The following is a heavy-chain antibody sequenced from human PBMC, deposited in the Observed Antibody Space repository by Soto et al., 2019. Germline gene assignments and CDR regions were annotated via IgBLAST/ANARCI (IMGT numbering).Heavy chain of an antibody. Sequence: EVQLLESGGGSVQPGGSLMLSCAASGFTFSSYSLSWLRQARGKGLEWVSGISGSGQTTHYKDSVKGRFTISRVNFRNTLYLQLNSLRAQDTAIYFCAKSRGDSWTTYFFDYWGQGALVTVSS. CDR1: GFTFSSYS. CDR2: ISGSGQTT. CDR3: AKSRGDSWTTYFFDY. D-gene: IGHD4-4*01. J-gene: IGHJ4*02. V-gene: IGHV3-23*01.